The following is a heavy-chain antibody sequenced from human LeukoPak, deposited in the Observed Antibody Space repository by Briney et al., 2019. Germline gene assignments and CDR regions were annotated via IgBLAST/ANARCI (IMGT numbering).Heavy chain of an antibody. CDR2: ISAYNGNT. V-gene: IGHV1-18*01. Sequence: ASVKVSCKASGYTFTSYGISWVRQAPGQGLEWMGWISAYNGNTNYAQKLQGRVTMTTDTSTSTAYMELRSLRSNDTAVYYCARDLSAGTQLEYWGQGTLVTVSS. CDR3: ARDLSAGTQLEY. J-gene: IGHJ4*02. CDR1: GYTFTSYG. D-gene: IGHD6-13*01.